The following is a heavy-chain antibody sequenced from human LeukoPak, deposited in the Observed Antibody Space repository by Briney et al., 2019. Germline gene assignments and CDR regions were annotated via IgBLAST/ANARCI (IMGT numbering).Heavy chain of an antibody. J-gene: IGHJ4*02. CDR2: INPSGGST. V-gene: IGHV1-46*01. D-gene: IGHD6-13*01. CDR3: AKSSWSDY. Sequence: ASVKVSCKASGYTFTSYGISWVRQAPGQGLEWMGIINPSGGSTSYAQKFQDRITMTRDTSTSIVYMNLSSLRSEDTAVYFCAKSSWSDYWGQGTLVTVSS. CDR1: GYTFTSYG.